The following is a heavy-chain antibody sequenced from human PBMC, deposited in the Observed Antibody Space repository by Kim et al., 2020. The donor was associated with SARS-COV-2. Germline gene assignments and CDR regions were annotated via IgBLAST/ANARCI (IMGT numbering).Heavy chain of an antibody. D-gene: IGHD6-13*01. CDR3: ARGHRAGAGHLDS. V-gene: IGHV4-59*01. J-gene: IGHJ4*02. CDR1: GGSTSGYY. Sequence: SETLFLTCTVSGGSTSGYYWSWIRQPPGEGLEWIGYIYYSGSTNYNPSLKSRVTISIDTSKNQFSLKVRSVTAADTAVYYCARGHRAGAGHLDSWGQGALGTVSS. CDR2: IYYSGST.